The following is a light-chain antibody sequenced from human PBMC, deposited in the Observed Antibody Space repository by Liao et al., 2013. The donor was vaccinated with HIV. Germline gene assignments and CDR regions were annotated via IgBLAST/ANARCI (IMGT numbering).Light chain of an antibody. CDR2: QDT. CDR3: QAWDSSTGV. V-gene: IGLV3-1*01. CDR1: KLGDKY. Sequence: SYELTQLPSVSVSPGQTASITCSGDKLGDKYACWYQQKPGQSPVLVIYQDTERPSGIPERFSGSNSGNTATLTISGTQAMDEADYYCQAWDSSTGVFGTGTKVTVL. J-gene: IGLJ1*01.